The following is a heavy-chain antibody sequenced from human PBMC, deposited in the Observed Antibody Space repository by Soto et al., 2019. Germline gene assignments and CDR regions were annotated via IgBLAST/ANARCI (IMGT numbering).Heavy chain of an antibody. CDR2: INPNSGGT. V-gene: IGHV1-2*04. CDR1: GYTFTGYY. Sequence: ASVKVSCKASGYTFTGYYMHWVRQAPGQGLEWMGWINPNSGGTNYAQKFQGWVTMTRDTSISTAYMELSRLRSDDTAVYYYARANYDILTGPLGYYYGMDVWGQGTTVTVSS. J-gene: IGHJ6*02. D-gene: IGHD3-9*01. CDR3: ARANYDILTGPLGYYYGMDV.